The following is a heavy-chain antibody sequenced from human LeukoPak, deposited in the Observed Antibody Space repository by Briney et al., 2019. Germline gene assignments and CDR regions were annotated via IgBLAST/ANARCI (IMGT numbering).Heavy chain of an antibody. CDR3: ARGTVTGPYIAEYFQH. V-gene: IGHV3-11*04. D-gene: IGHD3-9*01. J-gene: IGHJ1*01. Sequence: PGGSLRLSCVASGFNFSDYYMSWIRQAPGKGLEWVSYISSSSSTIYYADSVKGRFTISRDNAKNSLYLQMNSLRAEDTAVYYCARGTVTGPYIAEYFQHWGQGTLVTVSS. CDR1: GFNFSDYY. CDR2: ISSSSSTI.